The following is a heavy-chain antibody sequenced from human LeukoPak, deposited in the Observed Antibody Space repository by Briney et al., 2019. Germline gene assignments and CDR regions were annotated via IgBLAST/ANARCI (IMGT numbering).Heavy chain of an antibody. CDR1: GFSFNSYW. D-gene: IGHD1-1*01. CDR3: AGANDSWGRYHLDS. CDR2: VKSDGSGT. Sequence: PGGSLRLSCAVSGFSFNSYWIHWVRQAPGKGLVWVSRVKSDGSGTNYADSVKGRFTISRDNAKNILYLQMNSLRAEDTALYYCAGANDSWGRYHLDSWGQGTLVTVSS. J-gene: IGHJ4*02. V-gene: IGHV3-74*01.